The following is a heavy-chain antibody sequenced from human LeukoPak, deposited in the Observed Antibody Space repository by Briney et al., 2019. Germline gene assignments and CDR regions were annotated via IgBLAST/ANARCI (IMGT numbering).Heavy chain of an antibody. D-gene: IGHD6-19*01. J-gene: IGHJ4*02. CDR1: GLTVSSNY. CDR2: IYSGGST. V-gene: IGHV3-66*02. CDR3: ARDSRYSSGWFFDY. Sequence: GRSLRLCCAASGLTVSSNYMSWVRQAQGKGLEWVSVIYSGGSTYYADSVKGRFTISRDNSKNTLYLQMNSLRAEDTAVYYCARDSRYSSGWFFDYWGQGTLVTVSS.